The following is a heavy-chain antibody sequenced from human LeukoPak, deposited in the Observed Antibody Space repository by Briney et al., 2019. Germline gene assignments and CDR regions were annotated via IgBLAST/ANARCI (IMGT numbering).Heavy chain of an antibody. CDR1: GGSISSSSYY. Sequence: SETLSLTCTVSGGSISSSSYYWGWIRQPPGKGLEWIGSIYYSGSTYYSPSLKSRVTISVDTSKNQFSLKLSSVTAADTAVYYCASLMYSTFDPWGEGTLVTVSS. J-gene: IGHJ5*02. CDR3: ASLMYSTFDP. V-gene: IGHV4-39*07. CDR2: IYYSGST. D-gene: IGHD6-13*01.